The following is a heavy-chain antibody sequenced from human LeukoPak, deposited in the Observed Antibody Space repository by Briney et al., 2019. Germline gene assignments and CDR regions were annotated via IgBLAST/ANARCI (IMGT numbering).Heavy chain of an antibody. CDR2: INHSGST. CDR3: ARDLKAVVPVFFDY. CDR1: GGSFSGYY. D-gene: IGHD2-21*02. J-gene: IGHJ4*02. V-gene: IGHV4-34*01. Sequence: SETLSLTCAVYGGSFSGYYWSWIRQPPGKGREWIGEINHSGSTNYNPSLKSRVTISVDTSKNQFSLKLSSVTAADTAVYYCARDLKAVVPVFFDYWGQGTLVTVSS.